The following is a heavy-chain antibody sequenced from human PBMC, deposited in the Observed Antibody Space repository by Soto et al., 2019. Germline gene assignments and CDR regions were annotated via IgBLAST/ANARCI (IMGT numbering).Heavy chain of an antibody. J-gene: IGHJ5*02. V-gene: IGHV1-18*01. CDR2: ISAYNGNT. CDR3: ARGSDSSSSGIWFDT. CDR1: GYTFTSYG. Sequence: ASVKVSCKASGYTFTSYGISWVRQAPGQGLEWMGWISAYNGNTNYAQKLQGRVTMTTDTSTSTAYMELRSLRSDDTAVYYCARGSDSSSSGIWFDTWGQGTLVTVSS. D-gene: IGHD6-6*01.